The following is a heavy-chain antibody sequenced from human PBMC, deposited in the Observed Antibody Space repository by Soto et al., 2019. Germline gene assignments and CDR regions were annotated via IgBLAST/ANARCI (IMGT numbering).Heavy chain of an antibody. Sequence: SETLSLTCTVSGGSISSYYWSWIRQPPGKGLEWIGYIYYSGNTKYNPSLKSRVTISVDTSKNQFSLKLRFVTAADTAVYYCARGHSRWDWFDPWGQGTLVTVSS. V-gene: IGHV4-59*01. J-gene: IGHJ5*02. CDR2: IYYSGNT. CDR3: ARGHSRWDWFDP. D-gene: IGHD6-13*01. CDR1: GGSISSYY.